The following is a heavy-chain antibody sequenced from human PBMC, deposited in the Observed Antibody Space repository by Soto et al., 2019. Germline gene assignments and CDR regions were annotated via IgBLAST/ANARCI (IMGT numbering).Heavy chain of an antibody. CDR1: GYTFTGYY. Sequence: QVQLLQSGAEVKKPGASVKVSCKASGYTFTGYYRHWVRQAPGQGLEWMGWINPNSGGTNYAQKFQGWVTMTRDTSISTAYMELSRLRSDDTAVYYCARGAPGIAAEASDCWGQGTLVTVSS. V-gene: IGHV1-2*04. D-gene: IGHD6-13*01. CDR2: INPNSGGT. J-gene: IGHJ4*02. CDR3: ARGAPGIAAEASDC.